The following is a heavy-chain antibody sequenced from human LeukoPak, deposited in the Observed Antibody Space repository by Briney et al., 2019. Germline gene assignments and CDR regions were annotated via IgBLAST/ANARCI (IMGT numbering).Heavy chain of an antibody. D-gene: IGHD1-26*01. CDR3: TSGGGGTYSSDY. V-gene: IGHV3-15*01. J-gene: IGHJ4*02. CDR2: IKSTTDGGTT. CDR1: GLTFRTVW. Sequence: GGSLRLSCAASGLTFRTVWMSWVRQAPGKGLEWVGRIKSTTDGGTTDYAAPVKGRFAISRDDSKSTQYPQMDSLRTEDTAVYYCTSGGGGTYSSDYWGQGTLVTVSS.